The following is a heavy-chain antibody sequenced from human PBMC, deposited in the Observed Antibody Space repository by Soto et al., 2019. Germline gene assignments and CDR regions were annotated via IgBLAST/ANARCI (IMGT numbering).Heavy chain of an antibody. J-gene: IGHJ6*02. D-gene: IGHD6-6*01. CDR1: GYTFTSYG. V-gene: IGHV1-18*01. CDR2: ISAYNGNT. CDR3: ARDRSIAARQRIEEYYYYYGMEV. Sequence: ASVKVSCKASGYTFTSYGISWVRQAPGQGLERMGWISAYNGNTNYAQKLQGRVTMTTDTSTSTAYMELRSPRPDDTAVYYCARDRSIAARQRIEEYYYYYGMEVWGQGTTVTVSS.